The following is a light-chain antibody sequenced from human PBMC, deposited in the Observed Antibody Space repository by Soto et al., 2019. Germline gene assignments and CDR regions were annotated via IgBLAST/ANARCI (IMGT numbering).Light chain of an antibody. J-gene: IGKJ2*01. V-gene: IGKV1-5*01. Sequence: DIQMTQSPSTLSAAVGDRVTITCRASQSVLNWLAWYQQKPGKAPQLLIYDASKLESGVPSRFSGSESRTEFTLTLSSLLPDDFATYYCQQYNGFSTTFGQGTKLEIK. CDR2: DAS. CDR3: QQYNGFSTT. CDR1: QSVLNW.